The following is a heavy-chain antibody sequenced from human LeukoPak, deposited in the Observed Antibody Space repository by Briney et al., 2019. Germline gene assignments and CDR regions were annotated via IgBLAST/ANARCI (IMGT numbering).Heavy chain of an antibody. D-gene: IGHD5-18*01. Sequence: PGGSLRLSCAASGFTFSSYAMSWVRQAPGKGLEWVSAISGSGGSTYYADSVKGRSTISRDNPKNTLYLQMNSLRAEDTAVYYCEKDMGIQLWLSDYWGQGTLVTVSS. CDR3: EKDMGIQLWLSDY. V-gene: IGHV3-23*01. CDR1: GFTFSSYA. J-gene: IGHJ4*02. CDR2: ISGSGGST.